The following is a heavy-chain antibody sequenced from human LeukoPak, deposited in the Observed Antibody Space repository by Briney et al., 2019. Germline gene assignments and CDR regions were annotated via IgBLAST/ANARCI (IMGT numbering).Heavy chain of an antibody. CDR3: IRDFRSADL. CDR1: GFTFSNYW. CDR2: IYVDGRTT. J-gene: IGHJ5*02. V-gene: IGHV3-74*01. Sequence: TGGSLRLSCVASGFTFSNYWMHWVRQPPGKGLVWVSRIYVDGRTTNYADSVKGRFTISRDNAKNTVYLEMNSLSVEDTPTYYCIRDFRSADLWGQGTLVTVTS.